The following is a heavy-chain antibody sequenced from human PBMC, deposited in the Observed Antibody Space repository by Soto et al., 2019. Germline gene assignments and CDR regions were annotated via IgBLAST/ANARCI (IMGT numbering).Heavy chain of an antibody. CDR3: ATSYYYYYYGMDV. J-gene: IGHJ6*02. CDR2: INAGNGNT. V-gene: IGHV1-3*01. Sequence: VKVSCKASGYTFTSYAMHWVRQAPGQRLEWMGWINAGNGNTKYSQKFQGRVTMTRNTSISTAYMELSSLRSEDTAVYYCATSYYYYYYGMDVWGQGTTVTVSS. CDR1: GYTFTSYA.